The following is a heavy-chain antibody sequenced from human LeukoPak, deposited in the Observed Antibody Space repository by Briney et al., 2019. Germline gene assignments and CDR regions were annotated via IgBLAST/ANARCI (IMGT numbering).Heavy chain of an antibody. CDR1: GYTLTELS. D-gene: IGHD3-10*01. CDR2: FDPEDGET. Sequence: ASVKVSCKVSGYTLTELSMHWVRQAPGKGLEWMGGFDPEDGETIYAQKFQGRVTMTEDTSTDTAYMELSSLRSEDTAVYYCATDRAITMVRGVIIDAFDIWGQGTMVTVSS. J-gene: IGHJ3*02. CDR3: ATDRAITMVRGVIIDAFDI. V-gene: IGHV1-24*01.